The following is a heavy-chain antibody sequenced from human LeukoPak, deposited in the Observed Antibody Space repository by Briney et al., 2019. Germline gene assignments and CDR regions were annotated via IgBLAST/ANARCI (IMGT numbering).Heavy chain of an antibody. V-gene: IGHV4-39*07. CDR1: GGSISSGSYY. CDR3: ARGPRFGELLWHWFDP. Sequence: SETLSLTCTVSGGSISSGSYYWSWIRQPPGKGLEWIGSMYHSGSTYYNPPRKSRVTLSESTSKNQFSLKLRSVTAADTAVYYCARGPRFGELLWHWFDPWGQGTLVTVSS. J-gene: IGHJ5*02. CDR2: MYHSGST. D-gene: IGHD3-10*01.